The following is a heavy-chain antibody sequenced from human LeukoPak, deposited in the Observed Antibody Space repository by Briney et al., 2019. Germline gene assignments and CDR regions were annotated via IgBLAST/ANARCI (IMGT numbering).Heavy chain of an antibody. V-gene: IGHV4-61*02. D-gene: IGHD3-22*01. CDR1: GGSISSGSYY. CDR3: ARDGYYYDSSGYYYLRDAFDI. Sequence: SETLSLTCTVSGGSISSGSYYWSWLRQPAGKGLEWIGRIYTSGSTNYNPSLKRRVTISVDTSTNQFSLKLSYVTPADTAVYYCARDGYYYDSSGYYYLRDAFDIWGQGTMVTVSS. J-gene: IGHJ3*02. CDR2: IYTSGST.